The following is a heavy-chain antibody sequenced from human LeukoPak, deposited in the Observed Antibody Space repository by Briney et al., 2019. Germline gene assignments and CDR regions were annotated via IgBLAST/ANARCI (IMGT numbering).Heavy chain of an antibody. D-gene: IGHD2-2*02. V-gene: IGHV4-34*01. J-gene: IGHJ4*02. CDR2: INHSGST. CDR1: GGSISSYY. CDR3: ARGFSGYCSSTSCYMMGYYFDY. Sequence: PSETLSLTCTVSGGSISSYYWSWIRQPPGKGLEWIGEINHSGSTNYNPSLKSRVTISVDTSKNQFSLKLSSVTAADTAVYYCARGFSGYCSSTSCYMMGYYFDYWGQGTLVTVSS.